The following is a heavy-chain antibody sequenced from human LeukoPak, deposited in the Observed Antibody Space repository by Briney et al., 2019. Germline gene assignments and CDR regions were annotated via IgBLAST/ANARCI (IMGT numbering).Heavy chain of an antibody. D-gene: IGHD6-19*01. CDR3: ANVPIAVAGTSEGY. CDR1: GGSISSYY. CDR2: IYYSGST. J-gene: IGHJ4*02. V-gene: IGHV4-59*01. Sequence: SETLSLTCTVSGGSISSYYWSWIRQPPGKGLEWIGYIYYSGSTNYNPSLKSRVTISVDTSKNQFSLKVSSVTAADTAVCYCANVPIAVAGTSEGYWGQGILVTVSS.